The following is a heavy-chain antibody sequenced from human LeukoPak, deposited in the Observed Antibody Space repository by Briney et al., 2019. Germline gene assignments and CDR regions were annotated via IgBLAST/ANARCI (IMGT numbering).Heavy chain of an antibody. V-gene: IGHV3-33*01. CDR3: ARDGEDCSSTSCRSSYYYYGMDV. CDR2: IWYDGSNK. Sequence: PGRSLRLSCAASGFTFSSYGMHWVRQAPGKGLEWVAVIWYDGSNKYYADSVKGRFTISRDNSKNKLYLQMNSLRAEDTAVYYCARDGEDCSSTSCRSSYYYYGMDVWGQETTVTVSS. D-gene: IGHD2-2*01. CDR1: GFTFSSYG. J-gene: IGHJ6*02.